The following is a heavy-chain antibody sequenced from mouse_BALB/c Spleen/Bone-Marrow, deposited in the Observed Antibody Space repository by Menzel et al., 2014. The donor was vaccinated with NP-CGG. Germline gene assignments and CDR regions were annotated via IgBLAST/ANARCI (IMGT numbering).Heavy chain of an antibody. CDR3: ARRGYGNHGYYAMDY. CDR2: ISVGGSYS. J-gene: IGHJ4*01. V-gene: IGHV5-9-3*01. CDR1: GFTFNRYV. Sequence: EVHLVESGGGLVKPGGSLKLSCAATGFTFNRYVMSWVRQTPEKRLEWVASISVGGSYSYYPDSVKGRFTISRDNAKNSPYLQMSSLRSEDTAMSYCARRGYGNHGYYAMDYWGQGTSVTVSS. D-gene: IGHD2-1*01.